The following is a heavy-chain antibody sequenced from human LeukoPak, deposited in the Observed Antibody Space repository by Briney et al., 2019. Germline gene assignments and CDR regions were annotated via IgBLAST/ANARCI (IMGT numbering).Heavy chain of an antibody. V-gene: IGHV1-3*01. CDR3: ARYYGPGSPSFDY. CDR2: INAGNGNT. Sequence: ASVKVSCKASGYTFSNYAINWVRQAPGQRLEWMGWINAGNGNTKSSQKFQGRVTFTRDTSASTAYMELGSLRSEDTAVYYCARYYGPGSPSFDYWGQRTLVTVSS. CDR1: GYTFSNYA. D-gene: IGHD3-10*01. J-gene: IGHJ4*02.